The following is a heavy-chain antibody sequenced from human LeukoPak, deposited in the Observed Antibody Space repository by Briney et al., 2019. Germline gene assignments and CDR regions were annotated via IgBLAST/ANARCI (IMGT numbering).Heavy chain of an antibody. D-gene: IGHD3-10*01. CDR2: ISGSGGST. Sequence: GGSLRLSCAASGFTFSSYAMSWVRQAPGKGLEWVSAISGSGGSTYYADSVKGRFTISRDNSKNTLYLQMNSLRAEDTAVYYCAKGVKITMVRGTNFDYWGQGTLVTVSS. CDR1: GFTFSSYA. V-gene: IGHV3-23*01. J-gene: IGHJ4*02. CDR3: AKGVKITMVRGTNFDY.